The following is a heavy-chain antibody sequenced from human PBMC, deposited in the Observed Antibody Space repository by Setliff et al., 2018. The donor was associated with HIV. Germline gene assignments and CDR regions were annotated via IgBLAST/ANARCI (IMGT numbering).Heavy chain of an antibody. D-gene: IGHD1-20*01. CDR1: GFTFNNFW. Sequence: GGSLRLSCAGSGFTFNNFWMAWIRQAPGKGPMWVSGIKPDGSEINYADSVKGRFTISRDNARNTVYLQMDSLRAEDTAVYYCVSGIIRLIGDYWGRGSLVTVSS. CDR3: VSGIIRLIGDY. V-gene: IGHV3-74*01. J-gene: IGHJ4*02. CDR2: IKPDGSEI.